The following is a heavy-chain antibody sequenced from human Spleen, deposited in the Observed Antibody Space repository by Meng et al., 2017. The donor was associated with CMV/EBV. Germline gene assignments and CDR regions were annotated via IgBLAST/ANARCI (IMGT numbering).Heavy chain of an antibody. J-gene: IGHJ4*02. D-gene: IGHD3-10*01. CDR1: GYTFTSYD. V-gene: IGHV1-8*01. CDR3: AKGQSYYYGSGSYDY. Sequence: SVKVSCKASGYTFTSYDINWVRQATGQGLEWMGWRNPNSGNTGYAQKFQGRVTMTSNTSISTAYMELSSLTSEDTAVYYCAKGQSYYYGSGSYDYWGQGTLVTVSS. CDR2: RNPNSGNT.